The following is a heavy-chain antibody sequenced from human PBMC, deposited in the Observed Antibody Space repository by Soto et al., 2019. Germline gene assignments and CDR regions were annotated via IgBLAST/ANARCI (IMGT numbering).Heavy chain of an antibody. CDR3: ARHAKGGYFDWLPIFDY. J-gene: IGHJ4*02. CDR2: IYYSGST. D-gene: IGHD3-9*01. Sequence: QVQLQESGPGLVKPSETLSLTCTVSGGSISSYYWSWIRQPPGKGLEWIGYIYYSGSTNYNPSLKSRVTITVDTSKNQSSLKLSSVTAADTAVYYCARHAKGGYFDWLPIFDYWGQGTLVTVSS. V-gene: IGHV4-59*08. CDR1: GGSISSYY.